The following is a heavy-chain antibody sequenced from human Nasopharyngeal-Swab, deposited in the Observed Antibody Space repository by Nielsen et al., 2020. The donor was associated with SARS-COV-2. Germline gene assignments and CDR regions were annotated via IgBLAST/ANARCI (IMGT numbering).Heavy chain of an antibody. D-gene: IGHD3-10*01. V-gene: IGHV3-53*01. J-gene: IGHJ6*03. Sequence: GESLKIYCAASGFTVTYNYMSWVRQAPGKGLEWVSLISTGGTTSYADSVKGRFTISRDISKNTLYLQMNSLRAEDTAVYYCARDRGFDGYYYMDVWGKGTTVTVSS. CDR2: ISTGGTT. CDR3: ARDRGFDGYYYMDV. CDR1: GFTVTYNY.